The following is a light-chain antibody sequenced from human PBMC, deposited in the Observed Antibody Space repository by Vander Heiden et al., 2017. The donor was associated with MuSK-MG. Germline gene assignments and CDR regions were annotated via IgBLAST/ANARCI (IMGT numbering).Light chain of an antibody. CDR1: QSVSSSY. V-gene: IGKV3D-20*01. J-gene: IGKJ5*01. Sequence: EIVLTQSPATLSLSPGERATLSCRASQSVSSSYFASYQQKPARAPSLLIFDASCTATGIPDRCSGGGCGANFSLPISSLVPDDYAVYYCRQYDNSPPFTFGRGTRLEIK. CDR2: DAS. CDR3: RQYDNSPPFT.